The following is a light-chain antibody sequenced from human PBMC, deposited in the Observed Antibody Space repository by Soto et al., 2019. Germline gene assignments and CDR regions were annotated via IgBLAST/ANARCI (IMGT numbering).Light chain of an antibody. V-gene: IGLV3-21*02. CDR1: NIGSKS. CDR3: QVWDSSSDLYYV. Sequence: SYELTQPPSVSVAPGQTARITCGGNNIGSKSVHWYQQKPGQAPVLVVYDDSDRPSGIPARFSGSNSGNTATLTISRVEAGDEADYYCQVWDSSSDLYYVFGTGTKVTVL. J-gene: IGLJ1*01. CDR2: DDS.